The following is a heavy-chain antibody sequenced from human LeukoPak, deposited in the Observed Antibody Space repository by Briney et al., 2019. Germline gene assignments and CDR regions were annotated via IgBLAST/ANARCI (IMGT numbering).Heavy chain of an antibody. CDR2: IYHSGST. CDR1: GGSISSGDYY. Sequence: PSETLSLTCTVSGGSISSGDYYWSWIRQPPGKGLEWIGYIYHSGSTYYNPSLKSRVTISVDRSKNQFSLKLSSLTAADTAVYYCAXXRTGGYCSSTSSCGAFDIWGQGTMVTVSS. D-gene: IGHD2-2*01. CDR3: AXXRTGGYCSSTSSCGAFDI. V-gene: IGHV4-30-2*01. J-gene: IGHJ3*02.